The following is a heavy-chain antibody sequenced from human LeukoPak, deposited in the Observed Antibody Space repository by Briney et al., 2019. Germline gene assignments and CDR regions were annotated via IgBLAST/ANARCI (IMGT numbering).Heavy chain of an antibody. CDR3: ARGAEYDGSGSYYDGNWFDP. J-gene: IGHJ5*02. D-gene: IGHD3-10*01. CDR2: ISNSGSTI. CDR1: GFTFSSYE. V-gene: IGHV3-48*03. Sequence: GGSLRLSCAASGFTFSSYEMNWVRQAPGKGLEWVSYISNSGSTIYYTDSVKGRFTISRDNAKNSLYLQMNSLRAEDTAVYYCARGAEYDGSGSYYDGNWFDPWGQGTLVTVSS.